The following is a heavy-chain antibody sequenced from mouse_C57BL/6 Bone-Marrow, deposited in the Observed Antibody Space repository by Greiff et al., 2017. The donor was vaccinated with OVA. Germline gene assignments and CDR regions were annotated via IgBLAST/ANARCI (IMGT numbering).Heavy chain of an antibody. V-gene: IGHV14-2*01. CDR2: IDPEDGET. Sequence: VHVKQSGAELVKPGASVQLSCTASGFNIKDYYMHWVKQRTEQGLEWIGRIDPEDGETKYATKFQGKATITADTSSNTAYLQLSSLTSEDTAVYYCARRGTTVVHFDYWGQGTTLTVSS. CDR1: GFNIKDYY. J-gene: IGHJ2*01. CDR3: ARRGTTVVHFDY. D-gene: IGHD1-1*01.